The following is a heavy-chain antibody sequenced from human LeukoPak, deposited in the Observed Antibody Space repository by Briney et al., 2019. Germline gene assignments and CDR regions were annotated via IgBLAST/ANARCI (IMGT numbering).Heavy chain of an antibody. CDR3: ARDPVVVAVTGHFDY. D-gene: IGHD2-15*01. J-gene: IGHJ4*02. V-gene: IGHV4-39*07. CDR2: IYYSGST. CDR1: GGSISSSSYY. Sequence: PSEALSLTCTVSGGSISSSSYYWGWIRQPPGKGLEWIGSIYYSGSTYYNPSLKSRVTISVDTSKNQFSLKLSSVTAADTAVYYCARDPVVVAVTGHFDYWGQGTLVTVSS.